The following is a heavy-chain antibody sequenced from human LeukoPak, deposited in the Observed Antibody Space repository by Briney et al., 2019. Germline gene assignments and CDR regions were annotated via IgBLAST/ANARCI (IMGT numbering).Heavy chain of an antibody. CDR1: GFTFSSYS. D-gene: IGHD3-3*01. J-gene: IGHJ6*02. CDR2: ISCSSSYI. CDR3: ARGSARYYYYGMDV. V-gene: IGHV3-21*01. Sequence: GGSLRLSCAASGFTFSSYSMNWVRQAPGKGLEWVSSISCSSSYIYYADSVKGRFTISRDNAKNSLYLQMNSLRAEDTAVYYCARGSARYYYYGMDVWGQGTTVTVSS.